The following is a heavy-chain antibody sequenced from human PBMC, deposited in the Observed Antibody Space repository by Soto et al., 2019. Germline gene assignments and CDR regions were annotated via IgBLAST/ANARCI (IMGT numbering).Heavy chain of an antibody. Sequence: EVLLVESGGGLVQPGGSLRLSCVVSGFTVSRSYVNWVRQAPGKGLEWVSVIHSGGNTYYADSVKGRFTICRDNSKNTVYLQIKSLTVEDTAVYYCAREPFGVFIVNGVVPDHWGQGTLVTVSS. J-gene: IGHJ4*02. V-gene: IGHV3-66*01. D-gene: IGHD3-16*02. CDR3: AREPFGVFIVNGVVPDH. CDR2: IHSGGNT. CDR1: GFTVSRSY.